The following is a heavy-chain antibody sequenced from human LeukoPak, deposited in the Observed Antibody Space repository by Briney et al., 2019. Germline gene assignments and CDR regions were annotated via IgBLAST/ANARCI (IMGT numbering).Heavy chain of an antibody. J-gene: IGHJ6*02. Sequence: ASVKVSCKASGYSFTSSGISWVRQAPGQGLEWMGWISAYNGNTKYAQKFEGRVTMTTDTSTSTAYLELRSLRSDDTAVYYCARAGGDYSHYYYYYGMDGMDVWGQGTTVTVSS. V-gene: IGHV1-18*01. CDR1: GYSFTSSG. CDR2: ISAYNGNT. CDR3: ARAGGDYSHYYYYYGMDGMDV. D-gene: IGHD4-17*01.